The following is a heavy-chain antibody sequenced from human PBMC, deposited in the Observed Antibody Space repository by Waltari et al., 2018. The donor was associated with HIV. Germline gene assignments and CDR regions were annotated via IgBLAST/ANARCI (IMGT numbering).Heavy chain of an antibody. CDR2: ISYDESKK. Sequence: QVRLVESGGGVVQPGRSLRLSCAASGFTLSDYGMHWVRQAPGKGLEWVALISYDESKKYDADSVMGRFTISRDIPKNTLYLQMNSLRAEDSAVYYCANTFFKTTLNLYYFGMDVWGQGTTVIVSS. J-gene: IGHJ6*02. D-gene: IGHD3-3*02. CDR3: ANTFFKTTLNLYYFGMDV. CDR1: GFTLSDYG. V-gene: IGHV3-30*18.